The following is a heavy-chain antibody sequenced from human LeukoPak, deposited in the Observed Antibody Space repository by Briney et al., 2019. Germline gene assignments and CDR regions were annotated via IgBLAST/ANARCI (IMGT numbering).Heavy chain of an antibody. CDR3: ARSAYSSSSGFDY. D-gene: IGHD6-6*01. V-gene: IGHV1-69*04. CDR1: GGTFSSYA. CDR2: IIPILDIA. J-gene: IGHJ4*02. Sequence: SVRVSCKASGGTFSSYAISWVRQAPGQGLEWMGRIIPILDIANYAQKFQGRVTITADKSTSTAYMELSSLRSEDTAVYYCARSAYSSSSGFDYWGQGTLVTVSS.